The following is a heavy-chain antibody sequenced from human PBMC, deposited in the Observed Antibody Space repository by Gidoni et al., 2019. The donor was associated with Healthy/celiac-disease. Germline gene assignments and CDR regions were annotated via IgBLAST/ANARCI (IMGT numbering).Heavy chain of an antibody. CDR3: ARDLRGGYSVYDFSY. D-gene: IGHD5-12*01. V-gene: IGHV3-21*01. J-gene: IGHJ4*02. Sequence: EVQLVESGGGLVKPGGSLRLSCTASGFTFTSYTMNWVRQAPGKGLEWVSSISSSSNYIYYADSVKGRFTISRDNAKNSLYLQMNSLRAEDTAVYYCARDLRGGYSVYDFSYWGQGTLVTVSS. CDR1: GFTFTSYT. CDR2: ISSSSNYI.